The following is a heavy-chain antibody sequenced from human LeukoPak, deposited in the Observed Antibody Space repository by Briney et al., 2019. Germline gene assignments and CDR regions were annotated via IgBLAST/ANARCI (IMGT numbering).Heavy chain of an antibody. CDR3: AKDLRSSPYRVVPADSDY. CDR2: ISYDGSNK. J-gene: IGHJ4*02. V-gene: IGHV3-30*04. CDR1: GFTFSSYA. Sequence: GGSLRLSCAASGFTFSSYAMHWVRQAPGKGLEWVAVISYDGSNKYYADSVKGRFTISRDNSKNTLYLQMNSLRAEDTAVYYCAKDLRSSPYRVVPADSDYWGQGTLVTVSS. D-gene: IGHD2-2*01.